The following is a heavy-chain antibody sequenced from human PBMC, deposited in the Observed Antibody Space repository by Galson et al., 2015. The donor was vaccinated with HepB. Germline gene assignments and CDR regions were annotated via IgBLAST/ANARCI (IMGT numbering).Heavy chain of an antibody. CDR1: GYTFTSYA. J-gene: IGHJ3*02. V-gene: IGHV1-3*01. Sequence: SVKVSCKASGYTFTSYAMHWVRQAPGQRLEWMGWINAGNGNTKYSQKFQGRVTITRDTSASTAYMELSSLRSEDTAVYYCARGYYGSADAFDIWGQGTMVTVSS. CDR2: INAGNGNT. CDR3: ARGYYGSADAFDI. D-gene: IGHD3-10*01.